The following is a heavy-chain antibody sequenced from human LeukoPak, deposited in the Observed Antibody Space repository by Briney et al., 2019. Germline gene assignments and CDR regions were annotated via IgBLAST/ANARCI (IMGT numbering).Heavy chain of an antibody. CDR2: ISSSSSTM. D-gene: IGHD3-10*01. J-gene: IGHJ4*02. Sequence: PGGSLRLSCAASGFTFSTYSMNWVRQAPGKGLEWTPYISSSSSTMYYADSVKGRFTISRDNAKNSLFLHMNSLRDEDTAVYYCATDRGVFDWGQGTLVTVSS. CDR1: GFTFSTYS. V-gene: IGHV3-48*02. CDR3: ATDRGVFD.